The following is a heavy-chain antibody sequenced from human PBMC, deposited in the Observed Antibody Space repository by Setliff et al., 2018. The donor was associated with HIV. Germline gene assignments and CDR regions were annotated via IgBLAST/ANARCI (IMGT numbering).Heavy chain of an antibody. Sequence: PSETLSLTCTVSDSGTYYWSWIRQPAGKGLEWIGRVSSRGDTNYNPSLKSRVTMSVDTSKNQFSLKLTSVTASDTAVYYCARASPDFEATFFDLWGRGTLVTVSS. J-gene: IGHJ4*02. CDR2: VSSRGDT. CDR3: ARASPDFEATFFDL. D-gene: IGHD3-3*01. CDR1: DSGTYY. V-gene: IGHV4-4*07.